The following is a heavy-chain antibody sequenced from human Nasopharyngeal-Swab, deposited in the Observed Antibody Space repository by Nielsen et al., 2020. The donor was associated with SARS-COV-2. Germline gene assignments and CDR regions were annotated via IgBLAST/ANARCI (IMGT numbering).Heavy chain of an antibody. CDR3: ARSDSSGYYLYYYGMDV. D-gene: IGHD3-22*01. J-gene: IGHJ6*02. Sequence: WVRQAPGQRLEWMGWINAGNGNTKYSQKFQGRVTITRDTSASTAYMELSSLRSEDTAVYYCARSDSSGYYLYYYGMDVWGQGTTVTVSS. V-gene: IGHV1-3*01. CDR2: INAGNGNT.